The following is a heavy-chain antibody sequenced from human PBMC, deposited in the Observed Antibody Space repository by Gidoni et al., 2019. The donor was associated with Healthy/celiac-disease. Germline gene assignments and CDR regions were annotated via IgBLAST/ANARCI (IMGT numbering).Heavy chain of an antibody. D-gene: IGHD5-18*01. CDR1: GGSISSGDYY. V-gene: IGHV4-30-4*01. CDR3: ARRLSVDTAMVEYYYGMDV. CDR2: IYYSGST. J-gene: IGHJ6*02. Sequence: QVQLQESGPGLVKPSQTLSRTCTVSGGSISSGDYYWSWIRQPPGKGLAWIWYIYYSGSTYYNPSLKSRVTLSVDTSKNQFSLKLSSVTAADTAVYYCARRLSVDTAMVEYYYGMDVWGQGTTVTVSS.